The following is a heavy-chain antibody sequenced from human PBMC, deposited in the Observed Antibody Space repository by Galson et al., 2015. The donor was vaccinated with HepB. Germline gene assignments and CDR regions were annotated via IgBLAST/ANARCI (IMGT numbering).Heavy chain of an antibody. V-gene: IGHV3-23*01. CDR3: ATLDRGYTVVIPYGMDV. Sequence: SLRLSCAASGFTFSSYAMSWVRQAPGKGLEWVSAISGSGGSTYYADSVKGRFTISRDNSTNTLYLQMNSLRAEDTAVYYCATLDRGYTVVIPYGMDVWGQGTTVTVSS. J-gene: IGHJ6*02. CDR1: GFTFSSYA. D-gene: IGHD4-23*01. CDR2: ISGSGGST.